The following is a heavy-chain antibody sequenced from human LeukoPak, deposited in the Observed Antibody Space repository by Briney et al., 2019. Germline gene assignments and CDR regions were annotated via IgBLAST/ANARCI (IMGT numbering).Heavy chain of an antibody. D-gene: IGHD3-22*01. Sequence: SETLSLTCTVSGGSISSSSYYWGWIRQPPGKGLERIGSIYYSGSTYYNPSLKSRVTISVDTSKNQFSLKLSSVTAADTAVYYCARDISPYYYDSSGYYYDALAIWGQGTMVTVSS. CDR1: GGSISSSSYY. J-gene: IGHJ3*02. CDR3: ARDISPYYYDSSGYYYDALAI. V-gene: IGHV4-39*02. CDR2: IYYSGST.